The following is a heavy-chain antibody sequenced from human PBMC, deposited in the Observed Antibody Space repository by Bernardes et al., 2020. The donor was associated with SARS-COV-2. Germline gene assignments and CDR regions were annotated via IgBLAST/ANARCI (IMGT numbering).Heavy chain of an antibody. J-gene: IGHJ5*01. CDR3: ARDPGYYDSSGYFAHNWFDS. Sequence: GGSLRLSCAASGFTVSSNYMSWVRQAPGKGLKWVADIYSGGGSYYADSVQDRFTISRDNSKNTLYLQMNSLRAEDTAVYYCARDPGYYDSSGYFAHNWFDSWGHGTLVTVSS. CDR2: IYSGGGS. D-gene: IGHD3-22*01. V-gene: IGHV3-66*01. CDR1: GFTVSSNY.